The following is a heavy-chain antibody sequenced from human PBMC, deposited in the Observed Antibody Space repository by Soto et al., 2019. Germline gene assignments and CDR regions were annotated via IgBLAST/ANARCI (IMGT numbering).Heavy chain of an antibody. CDR3: ARDHGGAMVRGGFDY. D-gene: IGHD3-10*01. CDR2: IYYSGST. Sequence: QVRLQESGPGLVKPSQTLSLTCTVSGGSISSGGYYWSWIRHHPGKGLEWIGYIYYSGSTYYNPSLKSRVTISVDTSKNQFSLKLSSVTAADTAVYYCARDHGGAMVRGGFDYWGQGTLVTVSS. V-gene: IGHV4-31*03. CDR1: GGSISSGGYY. J-gene: IGHJ4*02.